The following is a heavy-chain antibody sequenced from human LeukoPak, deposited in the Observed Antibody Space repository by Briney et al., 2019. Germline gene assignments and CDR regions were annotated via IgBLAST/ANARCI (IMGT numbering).Heavy chain of an antibody. D-gene: IGHD4-23*01. J-gene: IGHJ4*02. V-gene: IGHV1-18*01. Sequence: ASVKVSCKASGYTLTNYNISWVRQAPGQGLEWMGWINTYKGDTLYAQKPQGRVTMTADTSTNTAYMELRSLRFDDTAVYYCAREFGHCYGDNCFYFFDTWGQGFRVTVSS. CDR2: INTYKGDT. CDR3: AREFGHCYGDNCFYFFDT. CDR1: GYTLTNYN.